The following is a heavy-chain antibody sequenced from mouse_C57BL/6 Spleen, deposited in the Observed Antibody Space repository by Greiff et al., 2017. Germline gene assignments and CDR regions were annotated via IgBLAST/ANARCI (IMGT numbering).Heavy chain of an antibody. CDR3: ARGVLRMYYFDY. CDR2: INPYNGGT. CDR1: GYTFTDYY. Sequence: VQLQQSGPVLVKPGASVKMSCKASGYTFTDYYMNWVKQSHGKSLEWIGVINPYNGGTSSNQKFKGKATLTVDKSSSTAYMELNSLTSEDSAVYYCARGVLRMYYFDYWGKGTTRTVSS. J-gene: IGHJ2*01. V-gene: IGHV1-19*01. D-gene: IGHD1-1*01.